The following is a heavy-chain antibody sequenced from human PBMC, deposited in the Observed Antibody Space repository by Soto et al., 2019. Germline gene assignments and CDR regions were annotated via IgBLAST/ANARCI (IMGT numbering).Heavy chain of an antibody. Sequence: QVQLVQSGAEVKKPGSSVKVSCKASEGTFSSYAINWVRQAPGQGLEWMGGIMPIFGTANYAPKFQGRVTITADKSTSTVYMDLSSLRSEDTAVYYCARGGTVGDGVFGYWGQGTLVTVSS. CDR2: IMPIFGTA. CDR1: EGTFSSYA. D-gene: IGHD1-26*01. J-gene: IGHJ4*02. V-gene: IGHV1-69*06. CDR3: ARGGTVGDGVFGY.